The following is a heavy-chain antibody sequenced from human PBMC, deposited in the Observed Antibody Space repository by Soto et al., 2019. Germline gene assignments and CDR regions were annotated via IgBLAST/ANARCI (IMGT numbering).Heavy chain of an antibody. CDR3: ARVGRLRYFDY. CDR2: ISYDGSNK. D-gene: IGHD4-17*01. V-gene: IGHV3-30-3*01. J-gene: IGHJ4*02. Sequence: QVQLVESGGGVVQPGRSLRLSCAASGFTFSSYAMHWVRQAPGKGLEWVAVISYDGSNKYYADSVKGRFTISRDNSKNTLFLQMNRRRAEDTAVYYCARVGRLRYFDYWGQGTLVTVSS. CDR1: GFTFSSYA.